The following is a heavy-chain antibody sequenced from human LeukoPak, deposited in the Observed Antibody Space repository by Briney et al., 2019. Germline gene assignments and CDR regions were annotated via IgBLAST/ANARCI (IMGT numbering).Heavy chain of an antibody. CDR3: ARQNSGFIAAAGRFDY. D-gene: IGHD6-13*01. CDR1: GGSISSSSYY. V-gene: IGHV4-39*01. CDR2: IYYSGST. J-gene: IGHJ4*02. Sequence: PSETLSLTCTVSGGSISSSSYYWGWIRQPPGKGLEWIGSIYYSGSTYYNPPLKIRVTISVYTSKNQFSLKLSSVTAADTAVYYCARQNSGFIAAAGRFDYWGQGTLVTVSS.